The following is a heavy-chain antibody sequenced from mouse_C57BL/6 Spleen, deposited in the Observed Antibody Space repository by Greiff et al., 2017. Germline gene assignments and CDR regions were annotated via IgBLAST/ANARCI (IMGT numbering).Heavy chain of an antibody. J-gene: IGHJ4*01. CDR2: IYPRSGNT. D-gene: IGHD2-1*01. CDR3: ASNYEDYAMDY. V-gene: IGHV1-81*01. Sequence: VQLQQSGAELARPGASVKLSCKASGYTFTSYGISWVKQRTGRGLEWIGEIYPRSGNTYYNEKFKGKATLTADKSSSTAYMELRSLTSEDSAVYFCASNYEDYAMDYWGQGTSVTVSS. CDR1: GYTFTSYG.